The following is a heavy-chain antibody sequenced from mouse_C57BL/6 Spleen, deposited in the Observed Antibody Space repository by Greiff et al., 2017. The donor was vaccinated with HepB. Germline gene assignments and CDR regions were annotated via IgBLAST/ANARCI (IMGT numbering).Heavy chain of an antibody. CDR1: GYTFTDYE. CDR2: IDPETGGT. CDR3: TREEIWDTTVVADY. Sequence: VQLQQSGAELVRPGASVTLSCKASGYTFTDYEMHWVKQTPVHGLEWIGAIDPETGGTAYNQKFKGKAILTADKSSSTAYMELRSLTSEDSAVYYCTREEIWDTTVVADYWGQGTTLTVSS. V-gene: IGHV1-15*01. D-gene: IGHD1-1*01. J-gene: IGHJ2*01.